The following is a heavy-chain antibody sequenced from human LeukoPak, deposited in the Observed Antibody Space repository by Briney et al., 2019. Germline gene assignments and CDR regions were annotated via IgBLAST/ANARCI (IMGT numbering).Heavy chain of an antibody. J-gene: IGHJ2*01. V-gene: IGHV4-59*01. CDR3: ARGANSPAARYWYFDL. CDR1: GGSPTTFY. Sequence: PSQSLSPTCTLSGGSPTTFYWSWIRHSPGERRGWIGYVYYSESTNNNPALKSRVTISLDTAENQFSLKLSSLTAADTAVYYCARGANSPAARYWYFDLWGRGTQVTVSS. CDR2: VYYSEST. D-gene: IGHD2-21*01.